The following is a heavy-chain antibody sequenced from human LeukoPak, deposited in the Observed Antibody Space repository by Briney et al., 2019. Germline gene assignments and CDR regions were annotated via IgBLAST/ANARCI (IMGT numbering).Heavy chain of an antibody. CDR3: ARWSYYGSGSYYPFDY. J-gene: IGHJ4*02. D-gene: IGHD3-10*01. V-gene: IGHV4-34*01. CDR1: GGSFSGYY. Sequence: PSETLSLTCAVCGGSFSGYYWSWIRQPPGKGLEWIGEINHSGSTNYNPSLKSRVTISVDTSKNQFSLKLSSVTAADTAVYYCARWSYYGSGSYYPFDYWGQGTLVTVSS. CDR2: INHSGST.